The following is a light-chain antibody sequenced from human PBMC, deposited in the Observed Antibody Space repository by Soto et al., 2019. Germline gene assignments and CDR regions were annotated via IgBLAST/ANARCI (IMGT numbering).Light chain of an antibody. CDR2: EVT. J-gene: IGLJ1*01. CDR3: SSHAGSNPFYV. V-gene: IGLV2-8*01. CDR1: SSDVGRYNY. Sequence: QSALTQPPSASGSPGQSVTISCTGTSSDVGRYNYVSWYQQHPGKTPKLIIYEVTKRPSGVPDRFSASKSGNTASLTVSGLHAEDEADYYCSSHAGSNPFYVFGSGTKVTVL.